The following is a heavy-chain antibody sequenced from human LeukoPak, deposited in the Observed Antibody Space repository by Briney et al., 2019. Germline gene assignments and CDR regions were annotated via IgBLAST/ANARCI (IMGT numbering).Heavy chain of an antibody. Sequence: SETLSLTCTVSGGSISSSYYYWGWIRQPPGKGLEWIGTIYYSGSTYYNPSLKSRGTISVDTSKNQFSLKLSSVTAPATAVYYCARHEDRNWYFDHWGQGTLVTVSS. J-gene: IGHJ4*02. V-gene: IGHV4-39*01. CDR2: IYYSGST. CDR1: GGSISSSYYY. D-gene: IGHD1-1*01. CDR3: ARHEDRNWYFDH.